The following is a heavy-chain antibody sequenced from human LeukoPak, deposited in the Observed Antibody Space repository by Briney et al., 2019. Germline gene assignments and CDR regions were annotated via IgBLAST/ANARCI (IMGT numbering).Heavy chain of an antibody. J-gene: IGHJ3*02. V-gene: IGHV4-31*03. D-gene: IGHD6-13*01. CDR2: IYYSGST. CDR3: ARAPGIEKQLVNIDAFDI. Sequence: SQTLSLTCTVSGGSISSGGYYWSWIRQHPGKGLEWIGCIYYSGSTYYNPSLKSRVTISVDTSKNQFSLKLSSVTAADTAVYYCARAPGIEKQLVNIDAFDIWGQGTMVTVSS. CDR1: GGSISSGGYY.